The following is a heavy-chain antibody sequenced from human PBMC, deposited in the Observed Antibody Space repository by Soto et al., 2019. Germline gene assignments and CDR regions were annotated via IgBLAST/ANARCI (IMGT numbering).Heavy chain of an antibody. CDR3: ARETGYSYGYLPGDDAFDI. V-gene: IGHV3-21*01. CDR2: ISSSSSYI. D-gene: IGHD5-18*01. CDR1: GFTFSSYS. Sequence: GGSLRLSCAASGFTFSSYSMNWVRQAPGKGLEWVSSISSSSSYIYYADSVKGRFTISRDNAKNSLYLQMNSLRAEDTAVYYCARETGYSYGYLPGDDAFDIWGQGTMVTVSS. J-gene: IGHJ3*02.